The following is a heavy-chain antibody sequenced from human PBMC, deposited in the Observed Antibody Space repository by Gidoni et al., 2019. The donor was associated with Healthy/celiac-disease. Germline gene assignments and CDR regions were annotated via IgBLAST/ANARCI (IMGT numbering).Heavy chain of an antibody. Sequence: QVQLQQWGAGLLKPSETLSLTCAVYGGSFSGYYWSWIRQPPGKGLEWIGEINHSGSTNYNPSLKSRVTISVDTSKNQFSLKLSSVTAADTAVYYCARGLTMVRGATDYWGQGTLVTVSS. J-gene: IGHJ4*02. D-gene: IGHD3-10*01. CDR3: ARGLTMVRGATDY. CDR2: INHSGST. CDR1: GGSFSGYY. V-gene: IGHV4-34*01.